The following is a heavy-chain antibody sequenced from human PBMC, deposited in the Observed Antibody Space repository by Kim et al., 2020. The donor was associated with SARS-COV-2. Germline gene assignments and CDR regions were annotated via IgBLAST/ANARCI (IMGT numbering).Heavy chain of an antibody. D-gene: IGHD3-10*01. V-gene: IGHV3-33*08. CDR2: IWHDGGQK. J-gene: IGHJ6*02. Sequence: GGSLRLSCAASGFIFSAYGIHWVRQAPGKGLEWVAIIWHDGGQKYYADSVKGRFTISRDNSKMTLSLEMNSLRAEDTAVYYCARDPRLGYFGFGTYYYGMDVWGPGTTVTVSS. CDR1: GFIFSAYG. CDR3: ARDPRLGYFGFGTYYYGMDV.